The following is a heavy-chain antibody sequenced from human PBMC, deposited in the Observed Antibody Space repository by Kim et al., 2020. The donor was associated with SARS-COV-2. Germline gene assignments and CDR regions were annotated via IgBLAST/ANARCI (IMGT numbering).Heavy chain of an antibody. CDR2: ISSSSSYI. Sequence: GGSLRLSCAASGFTFSSYSMNWVRQAPGKGLEWVSSISSSSSYIYYADSVKGRFTISRDNAKNSLYLQMNSLRAEDTAVYYCARGRSSSPRSYFDYWGQGTLVTVSS. CDR1: GFTFSSYS. V-gene: IGHV3-21*01. CDR3: ARGRSSSPRSYFDY. J-gene: IGHJ4*02. D-gene: IGHD6-6*01.